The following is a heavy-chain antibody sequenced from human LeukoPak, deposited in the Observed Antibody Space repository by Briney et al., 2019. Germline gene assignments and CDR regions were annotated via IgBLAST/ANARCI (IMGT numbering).Heavy chain of an antibody. V-gene: IGHV3-30-3*01. CDR1: GFTFSSYA. CDR3: ARDLAHCGGDCYPGVFDY. CDR2: ISYDGSNK. Sequence: GASLRLSCAASGFTFSSYAMHWVRKAPGKGLEWVAVISYDGSNKYYADSVKGRFTISRDNSKNTLYLQMNSLRAEDTAVYYCARDLAHCGGDCYPGVFDYWGQGTLVTVSS. D-gene: IGHD2-21*02. J-gene: IGHJ4*02.